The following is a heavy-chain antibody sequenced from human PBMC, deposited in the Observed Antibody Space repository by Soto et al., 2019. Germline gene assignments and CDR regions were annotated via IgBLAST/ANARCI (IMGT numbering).Heavy chain of an antibody. CDR3: GRGRGYSNAWGSYYSGMDV. J-gene: IGHJ6*02. CDR1: GGSFSNYY. V-gene: IGHV4-34*01. Sequence: QVQLQQWGAGLLKPSETLSLTCAIYGGSFSNYYWNWIRQPPGKGLEWMGKINHNGSTNYSPSLTTRLTISVDTSKTQFSLKLISVTAADTAVYFCGRGRGYSNAWGSYYSGMDVWGQGTTVTVSS. CDR2: INHNGST. D-gene: IGHD6-19*01.